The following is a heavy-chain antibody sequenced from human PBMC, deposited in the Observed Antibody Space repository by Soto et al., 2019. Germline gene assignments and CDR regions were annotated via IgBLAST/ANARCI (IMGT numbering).Heavy chain of an antibody. V-gene: IGHV1-69*12. CDR2: IIRIFGTP. CDR3: ARQWSNEYYYSGMDV. J-gene: IGHJ6*02. Sequence: QVQLVQSGAEVKKPGSSVKVSCKASGGTFSSYAINWVRQAPGQGLEWMGGIIRIFGTPDYAQRFQGRVTIAADESTSTAYMELSSLRSEDTAVYYCARQWSNEYYYSGMDVWGQGTTVTVSS. D-gene: IGHD2-8*01. CDR1: GGTFSSYA.